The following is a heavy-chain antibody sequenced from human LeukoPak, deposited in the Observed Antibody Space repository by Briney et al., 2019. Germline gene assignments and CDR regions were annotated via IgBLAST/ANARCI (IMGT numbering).Heavy chain of an antibody. CDR3: ASTYSDTDWNFDY. Sequence: PSETLSLTCTVSGASIGSFYWSWIRQPAGKGLEWIGRIYTTGSTSYNPSLKSRVTMSVDTPKNQFSLKLNSVTAADTAFYYCASTYSDTDWNFDYWGQGTLVTVSS. D-gene: IGHD5-12*01. V-gene: IGHV4-4*07. J-gene: IGHJ4*02. CDR2: IYTTGST. CDR1: GASIGSFY.